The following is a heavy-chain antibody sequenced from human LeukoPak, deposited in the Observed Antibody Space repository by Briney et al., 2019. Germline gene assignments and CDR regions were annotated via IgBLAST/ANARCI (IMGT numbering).Heavy chain of an antibody. CDR1: GYSFADYY. V-gene: IGHV1-2*02. J-gene: IGHJ4*02. Sequence: ASVKVSCKASGYSFADYYMHWVRQAPGQGLEWMGWINPNSGGTNYAQKFQGRVTMTRDTSISTAYMELSRLRSDDTAVYYCARYCSGGSCPAGDYWGQGTLVTVSS. CDR3: ARYCSGGSCPAGDY. CDR2: INPNSGGT. D-gene: IGHD2-15*01.